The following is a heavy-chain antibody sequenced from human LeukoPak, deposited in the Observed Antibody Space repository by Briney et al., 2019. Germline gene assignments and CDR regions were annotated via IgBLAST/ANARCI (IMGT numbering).Heavy chain of an antibody. CDR1: GYPISSGYY. V-gene: IGHV4-38-2*02. CDR3: ARNTTSYCSSTSCAPHNWFDP. Sequence: SETLSLTCTVSGYPISSGYYWGWIRQPPGKGLEWIGSIYHSGSTYYNPSLKSRVTISVDTSKNQFSLKLSSVTAADTAVYYCARNTTSYCSSTSCAPHNWFDPWGQGTLVTVSS. J-gene: IGHJ5*02. D-gene: IGHD2-2*01. CDR2: IYHSGST.